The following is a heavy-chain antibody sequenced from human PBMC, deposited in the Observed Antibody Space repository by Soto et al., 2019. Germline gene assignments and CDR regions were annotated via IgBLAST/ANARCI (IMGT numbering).Heavy chain of an antibody. CDR2: VYYTGTT. CDR1: CASVSSGSHY. CDR3: ASPGPAVPRDDAIDI. Sequence: QVQLQESGPGLVKPSETLSLTCTVSCASVSSGSHYWSWIRQPPGKGLEWIGYVYYTGTTKYNPSLKSRVTMSLDTSKNQFSLRLSSMTAADTAVYYCASPGPAVPRDDAIDIWGQGTMVTVSS. V-gene: IGHV4-61*01. D-gene: IGHD6-19*01. J-gene: IGHJ3*02.